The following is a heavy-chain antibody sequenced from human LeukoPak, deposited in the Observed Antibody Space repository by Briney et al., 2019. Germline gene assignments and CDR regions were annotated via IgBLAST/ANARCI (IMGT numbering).Heavy chain of an antibody. CDR2: IKQDGGEK. Sequence: GGSLRLSCAASGFTISNYWMSWVRQAPGKGPEWVANIKQDGGEKYYVDSVKGRFTISRDNAKNSLYLQMNSLRAEDTAVYYCARDAFSRISVFGVVSDAFDIWGQGTMVTVSS. V-gene: IGHV3-7*01. D-gene: IGHD3-3*01. CDR1: GFTISNYW. J-gene: IGHJ3*02. CDR3: ARDAFSRISVFGVVSDAFDI.